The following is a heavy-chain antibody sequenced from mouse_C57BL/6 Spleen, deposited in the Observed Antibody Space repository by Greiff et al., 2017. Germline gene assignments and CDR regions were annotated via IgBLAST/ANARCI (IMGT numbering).Heavy chain of an antibody. J-gene: IGHJ4*01. Sequence: QVQLQQPGAELVKPGASVKLSCKASGYTFTSYWMHWVKQRPGQGLEWIGMIHPNSGSTNYNEKFKSKATLTVDKSSSTAYMQLSSLTSEDSAGYYCAREGLAFYAMDYWGQGTSVTVSS. CDR2: IHPNSGST. CDR3: AREGLAFYAMDY. CDR1: GYTFTSYW. D-gene: IGHD3-3*01. V-gene: IGHV1-64*01.